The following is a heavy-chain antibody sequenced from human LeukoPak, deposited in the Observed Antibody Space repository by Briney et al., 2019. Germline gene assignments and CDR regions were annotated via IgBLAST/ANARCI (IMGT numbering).Heavy chain of an antibody. V-gene: IGHV3-53*01. J-gene: IGHJ4*02. D-gene: IGHD3-3*01. CDR3: ARGFDFWSGYGYYFDY. Sequence: PGGSLRLSCAACGFTVSRNYTSCVPDSPGGGLEWGSVIYSGGSTYYADSVKGRFTISRDNSKNTLHLQMNSLRAEDTAVYYCARGFDFWSGYGYYFDYWGQGTLVTVSS. CDR2: IYSGGST. CDR1: GFTVSRNY.